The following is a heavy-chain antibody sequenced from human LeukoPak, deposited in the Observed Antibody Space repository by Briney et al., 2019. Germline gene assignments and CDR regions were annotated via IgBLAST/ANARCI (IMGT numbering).Heavy chain of an antibody. CDR3: ARRRITMVRGVPGWFDP. V-gene: IGHV4-30-2*01. CDR2: IYHSGST. D-gene: IGHD3-10*01. Sequence: SETLSLTCAVSGGSISSGGYSWSWIRQPPGKGLEWIGYIYHSGSTNYNPSLKSRVTISVDTSKNQFSLKLSSVTAADTAVYYCARRRITMVRGVPGWFDPWGQGTLVTVSS. CDR1: GGSISSGGYS. J-gene: IGHJ5*02.